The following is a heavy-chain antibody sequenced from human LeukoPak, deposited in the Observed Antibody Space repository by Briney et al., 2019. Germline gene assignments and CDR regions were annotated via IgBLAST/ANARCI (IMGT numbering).Heavy chain of an antibody. Sequence: PGGPLRLSCAASGFTVSPNYMSWVRQAPGKGLEWVSVIYSGGKTYYADSVKGRFTISRDNSKNTLYLQMNSLRAEDTAVYYCAWQQVVRAAFDIWGQGTMVTVSS. CDR2: IYSGGKT. CDR3: AWQQVVRAAFDI. J-gene: IGHJ3*02. D-gene: IGHD6-13*01. CDR1: GFTVSPNY. V-gene: IGHV3-53*01.